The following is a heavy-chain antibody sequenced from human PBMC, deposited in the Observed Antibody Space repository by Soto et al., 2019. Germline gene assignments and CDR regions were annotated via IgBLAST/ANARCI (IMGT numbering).Heavy chain of an antibody. D-gene: IGHD6-19*01. J-gene: IGHJ5*02. CDR3: ARDGKSGWSLNWFDP. CDR1: GFTFSGSA. V-gene: IGHV3-73*01. CDR2: IRSKANSYAT. Sequence: GGSLRLSCAASGFTFSGSAMHWVRQASGKGLEWVGRIRSKANSYATAYAASVKGRFTISRDDSKNTLYLQMNSLRAEDTAVYYCARDGKSGWSLNWFDPWGQGSLVPVSS.